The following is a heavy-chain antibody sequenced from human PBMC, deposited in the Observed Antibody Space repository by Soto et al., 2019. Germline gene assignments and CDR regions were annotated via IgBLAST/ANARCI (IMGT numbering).Heavy chain of an antibody. CDR2: ISSSSSTYI. D-gene: IGHD3-10*01. CDR1: GFPFSSYS. V-gene: IGHV3-21*05. Sequence: GGSLRLSCTASGFPFSSYSMNWVRQAPGKGLEWVSYISSSSSTYIHYGDSVKGRFTISRDNAKNSLNLQMNSLRAEDTAVYFCARDTNYYASGSGVDYWGQGILVTVSS. J-gene: IGHJ4*02. CDR3: ARDTNYYASGSGVDY.